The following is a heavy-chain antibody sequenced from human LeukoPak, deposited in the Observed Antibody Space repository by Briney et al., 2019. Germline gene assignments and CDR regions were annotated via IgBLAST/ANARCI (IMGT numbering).Heavy chain of an antibody. D-gene: IGHD3-22*01. Sequence: ASVKVSCKASGGTFSSYTISWVRQAPGQGLEWMGGIIPIFSTANYAQKFQGRVTITADKSTSTAYMELSSLRSEDTAVYYCARDYYDSSGYGITDYWGQGTLVTVSS. J-gene: IGHJ4*02. CDR3: ARDYYDSSGYGITDY. CDR1: GGTFSSYT. CDR2: IIPIFSTA. V-gene: IGHV1-69*06.